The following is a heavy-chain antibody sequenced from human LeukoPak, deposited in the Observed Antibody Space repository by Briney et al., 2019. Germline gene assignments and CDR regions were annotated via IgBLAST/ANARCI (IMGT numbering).Heavy chain of an antibody. V-gene: IGHV1-18*01. CDR3: ARDAILRYFDWLLAVNWFDP. J-gene: IGHJ5*02. CDR2: NSAYNGNT. CDR1: GYTFTSYG. D-gene: IGHD3-9*01. Sequence: ASVKVSCKASGYTFTSYGISWVRRAPGQGLEWMGWNSAYNGNTNYAQKLQGRVTMTTDTSTSTAYMELRSLRSDDTAVYYCARDAILRYFDWLLAVNWFDPWGQGTLVTVSS.